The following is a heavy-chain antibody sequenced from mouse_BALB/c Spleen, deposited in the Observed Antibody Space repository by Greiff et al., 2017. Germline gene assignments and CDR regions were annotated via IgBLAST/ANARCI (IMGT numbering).Heavy chain of an antibody. CDR3: ARSHYYGSSYLYYYAMDY. Sequence: VQLQQSGAELAKPGASVKMSCKASGYTFTSYWMHWVKQRPGQGLEWIGYINPSTGYTEYNQKFKDKATLTADKSSSTAYMQLSSLTSEDSAVYYCARSHYYGSSYLYYYAMDYWGQGTSVTVSS. CDR1: GYTFTSYW. CDR2: INPSTGYT. V-gene: IGHV1-7*01. J-gene: IGHJ4*01. D-gene: IGHD1-1*01.